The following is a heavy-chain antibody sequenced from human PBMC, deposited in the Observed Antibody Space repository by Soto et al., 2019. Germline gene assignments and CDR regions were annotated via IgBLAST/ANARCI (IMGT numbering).Heavy chain of an antibody. CDR3: AIEQNRGKAIATSCFDS. J-gene: IGHJ5*01. CDR1: GGTFNTYT. CDR2: IIPIFGTT. V-gene: IGHV1-69*06. D-gene: IGHD3-10*01. Sequence: QIPLVQSGAEVKTPGSSVKVSCKAFGGTFNTYTIDWVRQAPGQGLEWMGGIIPIFGTTNYAQKFQDRLTISSDKSTSTAYMELSSLESEDTANYYCAIEQNRGKAIATSCFDSWGQGTLVTFAS.